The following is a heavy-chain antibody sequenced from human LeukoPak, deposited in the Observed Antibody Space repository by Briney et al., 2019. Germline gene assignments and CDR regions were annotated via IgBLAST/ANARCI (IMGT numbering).Heavy chain of an antibody. CDR3: ARDRADFWSGYHDY. D-gene: IGHD3-3*01. J-gene: IGHJ4*02. V-gene: IGHV3-48*03. Sequence: GGSLRLSCAASGFTFSSYEMNWVRQAPGKGLEWVSNISSSGSSMNYADSVKGRFTISRDNAKNSLSLQMNSLRAEDTAVYYCARDRADFWSGYHDYWGQGTLVTVSS. CDR1: GFTFSSYE. CDR2: ISSSGSSM.